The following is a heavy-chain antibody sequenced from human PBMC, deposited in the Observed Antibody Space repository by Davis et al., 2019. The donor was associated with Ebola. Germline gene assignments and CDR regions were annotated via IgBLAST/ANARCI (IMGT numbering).Heavy chain of an antibody. CDR2: ISGSGGST. CDR1: GFTFSSYS. D-gene: IGHD2-2*02. J-gene: IGHJ4*02. CDR3: SKEGYCSSTSCYTGERVY. V-gene: IGHV3-23*01. Sequence: PGGSLRLSCAASGFTFSSYSMNWVRQAPGKGLEWVSAISGSGGSTYYADSVKGRFTISRDNSKNTLYLQMNSLKAEDTAVYYCSKEGYCSSTSCYTGERVYWGQGTLVTVSS.